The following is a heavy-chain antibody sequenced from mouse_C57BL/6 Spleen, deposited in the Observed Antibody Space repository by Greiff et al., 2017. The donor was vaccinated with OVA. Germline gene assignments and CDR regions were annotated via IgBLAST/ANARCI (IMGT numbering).Heavy chain of an antibody. D-gene: IGHD2-4*01. V-gene: IGHV1-19*01. Sequence: VQLQQSGPVLVKPGASVKMSCKASGSTFTDYYMNWVKQSHGKSLEWIGVINPYNGGTSYNQKFKGKATLTVDKSSTTAYMELNSLTSEDSAVYYGARYAYDYDKGFDYWGQGTTLTVSS. CDR1: GSTFTDYY. J-gene: IGHJ2*01. CDR2: INPYNGGT. CDR3: ARYAYDYDKGFDY.